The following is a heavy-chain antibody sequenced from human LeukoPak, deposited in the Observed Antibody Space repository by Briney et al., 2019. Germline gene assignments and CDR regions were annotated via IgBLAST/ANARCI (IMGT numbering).Heavy chain of an antibody. CDR1: GYSLTSYW. J-gene: IGHJ4*02. V-gene: IGHV5-51*01. CDR2: VYPGDSDT. Sequence: GESLKISCKSSGYSLTSYWIAWVRQMPGKGLEWMGIVYPGDSDTRYSQSFQGQVTFSADKSITTAYLHWSSLKASDTAMYYCARLAYYDSGGYHLDYWGQGTLVTVPS. D-gene: IGHD3-22*01. CDR3: ARLAYYDSGGYHLDY.